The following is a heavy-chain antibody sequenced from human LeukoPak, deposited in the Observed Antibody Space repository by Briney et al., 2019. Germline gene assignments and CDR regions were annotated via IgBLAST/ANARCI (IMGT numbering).Heavy chain of an antibody. CDR3: ARDRSLDAFDI. D-gene: IGHD3-10*01. Sequence: PSETLSLTCTVSGGSISSYYWSWIRQPPGKGLEWIGYIYYSGSTNYNPSLKSRVTISVDTSKNQFSLKLSSVTAADMAVYYCARDRSLDAFDIWGQGTMVTVSS. J-gene: IGHJ3*02. V-gene: IGHV4-59*01. CDR1: GGSISSYY. CDR2: IYYSGST.